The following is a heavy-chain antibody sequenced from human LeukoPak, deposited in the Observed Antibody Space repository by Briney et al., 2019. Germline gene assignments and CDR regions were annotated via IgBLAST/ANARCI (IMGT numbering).Heavy chain of an antibody. CDR2: IKSKTDGGTT. CDR1: GFTFSSSG. CDR3: TTETYYYGSGSYYNPCYYFDY. J-gene: IGHJ4*02. V-gene: IGHV3-15*01. D-gene: IGHD3-10*01. Sequence: GGSLRLSCAASGFTFSSSGMNWVRQAPGKGLEWVGRIKSKTDGGTTDYAAPVKGRFTISRDDSKNTLYLQMNSLKTEDTAVYYCTTETYYYGSGSYYNPCYYFDYWGQGTLVTVSS.